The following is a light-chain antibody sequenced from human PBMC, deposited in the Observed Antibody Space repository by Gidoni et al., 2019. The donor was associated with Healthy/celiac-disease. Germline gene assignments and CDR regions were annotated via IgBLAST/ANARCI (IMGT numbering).Light chain of an antibody. V-gene: IGKV3-11*01. CDR2: DAS. Sequence: EIVLTQSPATLSWSPGERATLSCRASQSVSSYLAWYQQKPGQAPRLLIYDASNRATVIPARFSGSWSGTYFTLTISSLEPEDFAFYYCQQRSNWPSFGQGTKVEIK. J-gene: IGKJ1*01. CDR1: QSVSSY. CDR3: QQRSNWPS.